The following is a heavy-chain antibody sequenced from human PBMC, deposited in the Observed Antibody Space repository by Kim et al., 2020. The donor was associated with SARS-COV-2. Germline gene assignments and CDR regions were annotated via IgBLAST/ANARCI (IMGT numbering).Heavy chain of an antibody. Sequence: GGSLRLSCAASGFTFSSYWMSWVRQAPGKGLEWVANIKQDGSEKYYVDSVKGRFTISRDNAKNSLYLQMNSLRAEDTAVYYCARDRVVVVPAAQYEKYYYYYGMDVWGQGTTVTVSS. V-gene: IGHV3-7*03. J-gene: IGHJ6*02. CDR1: GFTFSSYW. CDR2: IKQDGSEK. D-gene: IGHD2-2*01. CDR3: ARDRVVVVPAAQYEKYYYYYGMDV.